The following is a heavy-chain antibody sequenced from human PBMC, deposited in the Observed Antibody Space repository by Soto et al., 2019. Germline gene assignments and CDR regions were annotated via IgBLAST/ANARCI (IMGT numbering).Heavy chain of an antibody. D-gene: IGHD6-13*01. Sequence: NPSETLSLTCTVSGGSISSCGYYWSWIRQHPGKGLEWIGYIYYSGSTYYNPSLKSRVTISVDTSKNQFSLKLSSVTAADTAVYYCARESGGNGVYSSSVTPNWFDPWGQGTLVTVSS. CDR3: ARESGGNGVYSSSVTPNWFDP. CDR2: IYYSGST. CDR1: GGSISSCGYY. J-gene: IGHJ5*02. V-gene: IGHV4-31*03.